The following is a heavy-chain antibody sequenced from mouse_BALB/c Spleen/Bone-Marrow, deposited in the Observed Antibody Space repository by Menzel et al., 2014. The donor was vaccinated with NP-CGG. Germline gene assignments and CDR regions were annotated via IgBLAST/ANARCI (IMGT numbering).Heavy chain of an antibody. CDR3: TRRTRYYFDY. CDR2: IYPSDSYT. J-gene: IGHJ2*01. CDR1: GYTFTSYW. V-gene: IGHV1-69*02. Sequence: QVQLQQSGAELVRPGASVKLSCKASGYTFTSYWMNWVKQRPGQGLEWIGNIYPSDSYTNYNQKFKDKATLTVDKSSSTAYMQLSSPTSEDSAVYYCTRRTRYYFDYWGQGTTLTVSS.